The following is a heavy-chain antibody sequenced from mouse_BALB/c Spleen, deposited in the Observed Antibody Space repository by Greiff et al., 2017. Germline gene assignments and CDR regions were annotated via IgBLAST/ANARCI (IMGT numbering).Heavy chain of an antibody. CDR3: ARSGSRYD. CDR1: GYTFTSYW. Sequence: QVQLKQSGAELAKPGASVKMSCKASGYTFTSYWMHWVKQRPGQGLEWIGYINPSTGYTEYNQKFKDKATLTADKSSSTAYMQLSSLTSEDSAVYYCARSGSRYDWGQGTLVTVSA. V-gene: IGHV1-7*01. J-gene: IGHJ3*01. D-gene: IGHD1-1*01. CDR2: INPSTGYT.